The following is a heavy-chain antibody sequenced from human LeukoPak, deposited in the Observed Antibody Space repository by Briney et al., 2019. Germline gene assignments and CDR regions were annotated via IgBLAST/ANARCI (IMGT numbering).Heavy chain of an antibody. D-gene: IGHD3-9*01. V-gene: IGHV3-11*01. Sequence: PGGSLRLSCVASGFTFSDYYMSWIRQAPGKGLEWVSYISSSGSTIYYADSVKGRFTISRDNAKNSLYLQMNSLRAEDTAVYYCARTVALPNYDILTGYPNAMYYFDYWGQGTLVTVSS. J-gene: IGHJ4*02. CDR1: GFTFSDYY. CDR3: ARTVALPNYDILTGYPNAMYYFDY. CDR2: ISSSGSTI.